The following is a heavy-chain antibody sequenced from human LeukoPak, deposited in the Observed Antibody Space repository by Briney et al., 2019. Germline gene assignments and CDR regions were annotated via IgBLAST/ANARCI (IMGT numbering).Heavy chain of an antibody. V-gene: IGHV3-23*01. J-gene: IGHJ4*02. CDR3: TKVSESNYDILTGYYTPYYFDY. Sequence: GGSLRLSCAASGFTFSISAMSWVRQAPGKGLEWVSGISDSGGSTFYADSVKGRFTISRDNSKNILYLQMNSLRADDTAVYYCTKVSESNYDILTGYYTPYYFDYWGQGTLVTVSS. CDR2: ISDSGGST. D-gene: IGHD3-9*01. CDR1: GFTFSISA.